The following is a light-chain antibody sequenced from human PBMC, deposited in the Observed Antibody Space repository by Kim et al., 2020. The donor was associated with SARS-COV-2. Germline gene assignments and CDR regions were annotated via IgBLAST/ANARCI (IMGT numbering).Light chain of an antibody. J-gene: IGKJ1*01. V-gene: IGKV1-39*01. CDR3: QQTYTSWT. CDR2: DAS. Sequence: SAAVGDRVTFTGRASQRIANYLHWYQQKPGKAPNLLIYDASSLQSGVPSRFSGSGSGTDFTLTISILHPEDFATYYCQQTYTSWTFGPGTKVDIK. CDR1: QRIANY.